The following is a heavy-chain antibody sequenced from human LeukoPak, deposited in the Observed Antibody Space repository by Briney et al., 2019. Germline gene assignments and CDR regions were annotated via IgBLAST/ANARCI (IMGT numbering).Heavy chain of an antibody. CDR2: IYPGDFDT. CDR3: ARHASQGYSSSSGVDY. Sequence: GESLKISCQVSGYNFAAYWIGWVRQMPGKGLEWIGIIYPGDFDTRYSPSFQGQVTISADKSSNTAYLQWSSLKASDTAMYYCARHASQGYSSSSGVDYWGQGTLVTVSS. J-gene: IGHJ4*02. V-gene: IGHV5-51*01. D-gene: IGHD6-6*01. CDR1: GYNFAAYW.